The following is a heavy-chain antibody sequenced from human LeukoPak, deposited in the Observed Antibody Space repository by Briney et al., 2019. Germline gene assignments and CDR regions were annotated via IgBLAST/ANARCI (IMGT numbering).Heavy chain of an antibody. CDR2: LYNSGNT. D-gene: IGHD3-10*01. Sequence: PSETLSLTCTVSGGSISTYLWSWIRQPPGKGLEWIGYLYNSGNTNYNPSLKSRVTISVDRSKNQFSLKLSSVTAADTAVYYCARTLSWSFYSDYWGQGTLVTVSS. CDR1: GGSISTYL. V-gene: IGHV4-59*01. J-gene: IGHJ4*02. CDR3: ARTLSWSFYSDY.